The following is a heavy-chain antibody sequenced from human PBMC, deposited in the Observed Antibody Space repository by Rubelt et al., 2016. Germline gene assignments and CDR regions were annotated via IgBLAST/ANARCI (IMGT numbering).Heavy chain of an antibody. D-gene: IGHD6-13*01. J-gene: IGHJ4*02. Sequence: EVQLVESGGGLVQPGRSLRLSCVASGFTFSAYTMHWVRLVPGKGLEWVSFINTNGNTAYYADSVKGRFTISRDNAKNSLFLQINSLRDDDTAVYYCARSSTCDYWGQGTLVTVSS. CDR2: INTNGNTA. CDR3: ARSSTCDY. CDR1: GFTFSAYT. V-gene: IGHV3-48*02.